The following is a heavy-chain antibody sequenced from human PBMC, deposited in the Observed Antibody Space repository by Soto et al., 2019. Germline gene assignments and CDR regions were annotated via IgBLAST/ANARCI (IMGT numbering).Heavy chain of an antibody. CDR3: AKDRERENYDILSGYYSRAYGMDV. V-gene: IGHV3-30*18. CDR1: GFTFSSYG. CDR2: ISYDGSNK. Sequence: GGSLRLSCAASGFTFSSYGMHWVRQAPGKGLEWVAVISYDGSNKYYADSVKGRFTISRDNSKNTLYLQLNSLRAEDTAVYYCAKDRERENYDILSGYYSRAYGMDVWGQGTTVTASS. J-gene: IGHJ6*02. D-gene: IGHD3-9*01.